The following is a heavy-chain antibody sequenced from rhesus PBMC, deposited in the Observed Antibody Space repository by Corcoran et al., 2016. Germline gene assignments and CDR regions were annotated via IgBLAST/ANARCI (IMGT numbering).Heavy chain of an antibody. CDR1: GGSISLCHW. V-gene: IGHV4-65*01. CDR2: ISGSSSST. J-gene: IGHJ4*01. D-gene: IGHD3-28*01. CDR3: ASSYYYDSGYYTGYFDY. Sequence: QVQLQESGPGLVKPSETLSLTCAVSGGSISLCHWWSWIRQPPGTGLEWVGYISGSSSSTDYNPSLKSRVTISTDASKNQFSLKLSYVTAADTAVYYCASSYYYDSGYYTGYFDYWGQGVLVTVSS.